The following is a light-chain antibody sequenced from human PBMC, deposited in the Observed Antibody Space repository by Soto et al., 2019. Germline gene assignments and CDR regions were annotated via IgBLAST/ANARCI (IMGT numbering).Light chain of an antibody. Sequence: SVLTEPPSAPGSPGQSVTISCTGTSSDVGGYNYVSWYQQHPGKAPKLMIYDVSRRPSGVPDRFSGSKSGNTASLTVSGLQADDEADYYCTSYAGSTNYFVFGTGTKVTVL. CDR2: DVS. V-gene: IGLV2-8*01. CDR1: SSDVGGYNY. J-gene: IGLJ1*01. CDR3: TSYAGSTNYFV.